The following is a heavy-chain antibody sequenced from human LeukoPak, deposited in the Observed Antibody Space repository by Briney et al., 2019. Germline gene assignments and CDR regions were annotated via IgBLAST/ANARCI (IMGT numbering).Heavy chain of an antibody. CDR2: ISNSGNTI. Sequence: AGGSLRLSCAASGFTFNTYSMNWVRQAPGKGLEWISYISNSGNTIYCADSVKGRFTISRDNAKNSLYLQMNSLRAEDSAVYYCATRQDYWGQGTLVTVSS. V-gene: IGHV3-48*01. CDR3: ATRQDY. CDR1: GFTFNTYS. J-gene: IGHJ4*02.